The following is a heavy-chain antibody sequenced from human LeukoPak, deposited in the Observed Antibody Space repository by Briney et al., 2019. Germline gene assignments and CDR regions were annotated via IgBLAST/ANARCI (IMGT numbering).Heavy chain of an antibody. CDR3: ATSRCGSDCYLAGDY. CDR1: GASVNSGSYY. V-gene: IGHV4-61*01. J-gene: IGHJ4*02. CDR2: IYYTGTT. D-gene: IGHD2-21*02. Sequence: PSEALSLTCAVSGASVNSGSYYWSWIRQHPGKGLEWIGYIYYTGTTNYNPSLKSRVTISVDTSKNQFSLNLNSVTAADTAVYYCATSRCGSDCYLAGDYWGQGTLVTVSS.